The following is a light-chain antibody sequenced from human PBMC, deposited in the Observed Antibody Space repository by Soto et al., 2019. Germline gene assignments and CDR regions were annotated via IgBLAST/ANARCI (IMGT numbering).Light chain of an antibody. Sequence: EFVLTLSPFALSLSPGERATLSCRASQSVTSNYLAWYQQKPGQAPRLLIYGASSRATGIPDRFSGSGSGTDFTLTISRLEPEDFAVYYCQQYGSSPITFGQGTKLDIK. CDR1: QSVTSNY. CDR3: QQYGSSPIT. V-gene: IGKV3-20*01. J-gene: IGKJ1*01. CDR2: GAS.